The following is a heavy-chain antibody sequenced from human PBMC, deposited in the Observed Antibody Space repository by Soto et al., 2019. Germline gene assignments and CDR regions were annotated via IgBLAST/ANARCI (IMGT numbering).Heavy chain of an antibody. Sequence: EVQLVESGGGLVEPGGSLRLSCAASGFTFTNAVMTWVRQAPGKGLEWVGRIKSAADGGTTDYAAPVKGRFTISRDDSENTLYLHMNSLETEDTAVYYCTTGVTGRDHWGQGTLVTVSS. V-gene: IGHV3-15*01. CDR1: GFTFTNAV. CDR2: IKSAADGGTT. D-gene: IGHD3-10*01. J-gene: IGHJ4*02. CDR3: TTGVTGRDH.